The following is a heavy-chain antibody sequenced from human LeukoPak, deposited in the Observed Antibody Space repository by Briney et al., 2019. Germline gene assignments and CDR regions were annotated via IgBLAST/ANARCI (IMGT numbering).Heavy chain of an antibody. J-gene: IGHJ3*02. D-gene: IGHD1-26*01. CDR1: GGTFSSYA. CDR3: ARGTHIVGARDAFDI. Sequence: SVKVSCKASGGTFSSYAISWVRQAPGQGLEWMGGIIPIFGTANYAQKFQGRVTITADESTSTAYIELSSLRSEDTAVYYCARGTHIVGARDAFDIWGQGTMVTVSS. V-gene: IGHV1-69*13. CDR2: IIPIFGTA.